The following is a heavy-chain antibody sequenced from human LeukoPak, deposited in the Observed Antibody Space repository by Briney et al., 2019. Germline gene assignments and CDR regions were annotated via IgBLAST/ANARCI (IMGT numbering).Heavy chain of an antibody. J-gene: IGHJ4*02. CDR1: GYALTKLS. D-gene: IGHD2-15*01. CDR2: MNPNSGNT. V-gene: IGHV1-8*01. CDR3: ARANTLHCSGGSCYFGPPDY. Sequence: ASVKVSCKVSGYALTKLSINWVRQATGQGLEWMGWMNPNSGNTGYAQKFQGRVTMTRNTSISTAYMELSSLRSEDTAVYYCARANTLHCSGGSCYFGPPDYWGQGTLVTVSS.